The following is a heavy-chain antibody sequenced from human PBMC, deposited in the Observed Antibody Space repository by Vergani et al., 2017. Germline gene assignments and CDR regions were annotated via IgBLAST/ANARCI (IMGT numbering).Heavy chain of an antibody. CDR1: GYSFTSYW. CDR3: ASGGHGSENGGALQL. D-gene: IGHD3-10*01. CDR2: IDPSDSYT. J-gene: IGHJ3*01. Sequence: EVQLVQSGAEVKKPGESLRISCKGSGYSFTSYWISWVRQMPGKGLEWMGRIDPSDSYTNYSPSFQGHVTISADKSISTAYLQWSSLKASDTATYFCASGGHGSENGGALQLWGQGTNITVSS. V-gene: IGHV5-10-1*01.